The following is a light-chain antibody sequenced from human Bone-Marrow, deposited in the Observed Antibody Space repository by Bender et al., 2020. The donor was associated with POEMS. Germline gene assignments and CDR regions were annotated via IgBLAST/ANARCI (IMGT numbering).Light chain of an antibody. V-gene: IGLV1-40*01. CDR1: SSTTGSGYD. CDR3: QSYDNSLGGWV. J-gene: IGLJ3*02. Sequence: GAPGQRVTISCTGSSSTTGSGYDINWYQHLPGTAPKLLIYGYNNRPSGVPDRFSGSKSGTSASLAITGLQAEDEGDYYCQSYDNSLGGWVFGGGTKLTVL. CDR2: GYN.